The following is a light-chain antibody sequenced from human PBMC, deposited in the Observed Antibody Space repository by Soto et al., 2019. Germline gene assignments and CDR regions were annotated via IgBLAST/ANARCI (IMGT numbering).Light chain of an antibody. Sequence: QLVLTQSPSASASLGAPIKLTCTLSSGHSTYAVAWHQQHPEQGPRYLMKLNSDGSHFKGDGISDRFSGSSSGAERYLTISSLQSEDEADYYCQTWGTGYQVFGGGTKLTVL. CDR2: LNSDGSH. CDR1: SGHSTYA. J-gene: IGLJ3*02. V-gene: IGLV4-69*01. CDR3: QTWGTGYQV.